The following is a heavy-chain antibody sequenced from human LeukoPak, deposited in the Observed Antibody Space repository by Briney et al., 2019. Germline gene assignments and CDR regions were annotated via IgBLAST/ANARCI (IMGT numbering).Heavy chain of an antibody. V-gene: IGHV3-23*01. CDR1: GFTFSSSA. J-gene: IGHJ4*02. D-gene: IGHD2-15*01. CDR2: ISNNGGYT. Sequence: PGGSLRLSCAASGFTFSSSAMSWVRQAPGKGLEWVSAISNNGGYTYYADSVQGRFTISRDNSKSTLCLQMNSLRAEDTAVYYCARGVARTGYFIDYWGQGTLVTVSS. CDR3: ARGVARTGYFIDY.